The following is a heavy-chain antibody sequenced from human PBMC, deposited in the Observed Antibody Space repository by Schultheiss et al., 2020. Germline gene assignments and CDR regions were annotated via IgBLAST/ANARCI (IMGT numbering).Heavy chain of an antibody. CDR2: INSDGRST. V-gene: IGHV3-74*01. CDR1: GFTLSNYW. CDR3: TRQGDNWYSSSWHDFDY. J-gene: IGHJ4*02. Sequence: GGSLRLSCVASGFTLSNYWMNWVRQSPGEGLVWVSRINSDGRSTNYADFVKGRFTISRDNAKNTAYLQMNSLKTEDTAVYYCTRQGDNWYSSSWHDFDYWGQGTLVTVSS. D-gene: IGHD6-13*01.